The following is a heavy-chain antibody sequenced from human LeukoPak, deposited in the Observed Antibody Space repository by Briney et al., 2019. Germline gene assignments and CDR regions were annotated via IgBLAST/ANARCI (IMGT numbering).Heavy chain of an antibody. J-gene: IGHJ6*02. D-gene: IGHD3-10*01. V-gene: IGHV3-30-3*01. Sequence: PGRSLRLSCAASGFTFSSYAMHWVRQAPGKGLEWVAVISYDGSNKYYADSVKGRFTISRDNSKNTLYLQMNSLRAEDTAVYYCARLMVRGAYYYYYGMDVWGQGTTVTVSS. CDR2: ISYDGSNK. CDR3: ARLMVRGAYYYYYGMDV. CDR1: GFTFSSYA.